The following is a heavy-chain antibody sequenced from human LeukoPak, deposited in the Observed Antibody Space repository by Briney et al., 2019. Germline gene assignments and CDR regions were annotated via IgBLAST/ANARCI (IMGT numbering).Heavy chain of an antibody. CDR2: IKKTGSET. J-gene: IGHJ4*02. D-gene: IGHD2-15*01. V-gene: IGHV3-7*01. Sequence: GGSLRLSRAASGFTFSHFWMSWVRQAPGKGLEWVAYIKKTGSETYYVDSVKGRFTITRDNTRNSLFLQMYSLRAEDTAVYFCAREDGYCSGGNCYSYFDSWGQGTLVTVSS. CDR1: GFTFSHFW. CDR3: AREDGYCSGGNCYSYFDS.